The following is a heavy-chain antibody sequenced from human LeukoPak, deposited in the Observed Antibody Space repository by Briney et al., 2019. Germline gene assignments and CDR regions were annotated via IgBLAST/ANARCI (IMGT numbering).Heavy chain of an antibody. V-gene: IGHV3-74*01. CDR1: GFTFSSYW. Sequence: GGSLRLSCAASGFTFSSYWMHWVRQAPGKGLVWVSRINSDGSSTSYADSVKGRFTISRDNAKNTLYLQMNSLRAEDTAVYYCARGGRYYYDSSGYWDWGQGTLVTVSS. CDR3: ARGGRYYYDSSGYWD. J-gene: IGHJ4*02. D-gene: IGHD3-22*01. CDR2: INSDGSST.